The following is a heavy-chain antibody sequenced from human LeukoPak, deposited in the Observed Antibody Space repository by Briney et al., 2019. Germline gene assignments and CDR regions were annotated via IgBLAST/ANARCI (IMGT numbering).Heavy chain of an antibody. J-gene: IGHJ3*02. CDR1: GFTFSSYS. D-gene: IGHD5-24*01. CDR2: ISSGSNTI. V-gene: IGHV3-48*01. CDR3: ATQGINAFDI. Sequence: GGSLRLSCTASGFTFSSYSMNWVRQAPGKGLEWVSYISSGSNTIYYADSVKGRFTISRDNAKNSLYLQMNSLRAEDTAVYYCATQGINAFDIWGQGTMVTVSS.